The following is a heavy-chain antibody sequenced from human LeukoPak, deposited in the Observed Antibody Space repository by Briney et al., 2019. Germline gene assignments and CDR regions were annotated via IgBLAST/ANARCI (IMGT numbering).Heavy chain of an antibody. CDR3: AKREGFYYDSSVNHQKKDY. J-gene: IGHJ4*02. Sequence: GGSLRLSCAASGFTFSSYGMHWVRQAPGKGLEWVAVISYDGSNKYYADSVKGRFTISRDNSKNTLYLQMNSLRAEDTAVYYCAKREGFYYDSSVNHQKKDYWGQGPLVTVP. D-gene: IGHD3-22*01. CDR1: GFTFSSYG. V-gene: IGHV3-30*18. CDR2: ISYDGSNK.